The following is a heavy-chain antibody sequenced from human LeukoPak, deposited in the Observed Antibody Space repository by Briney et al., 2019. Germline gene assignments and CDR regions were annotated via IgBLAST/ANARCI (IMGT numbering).Heavy chain of an antibody. Sequence: SETLSLTCTVSGGSISSGSYYWSWIRQPAGKGLEWIGRIYTSGSTNYNPSLKSRVTMSVDTSKNQFSLKLSSVTAADTAVYYCARVTYSSSSMSLDAFDIWGQGTMVTVSS. CDR2: IYTSGST. V-gene: IGHV4-61*02. J-gene: IGHJ3*02. CDR1: GGSISSGSYY. CDR3: ARVTYSSSSMSLDAFDI. D-gene: IGHD6-6*01.